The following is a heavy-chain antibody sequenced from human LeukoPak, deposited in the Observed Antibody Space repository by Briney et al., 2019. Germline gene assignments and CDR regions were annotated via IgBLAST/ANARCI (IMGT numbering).Heavy chain of an antibody. Sequence: TGGSLRLSCATSGFRFSSYGMHWVRQAPGKGLEWVSYFSSSGSTIYYADSVKGRFTISRDNAKNSLYLQMNSLRAEDTAVYYCARDRDSSSLQEYYYGMDVWGQGTTVTVSS. CDR2: FSSSGSTI. D-gene: IGHD6-6*01. CDR1: GFRFSSYG. CDR3: ARDRDSSSLQEYYYGMDV. J-gene: IGHJ6*02. V-gene: IGHV3-48*03.